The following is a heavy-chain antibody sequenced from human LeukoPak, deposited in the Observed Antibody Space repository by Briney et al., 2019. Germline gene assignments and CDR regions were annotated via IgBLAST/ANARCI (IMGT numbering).Heavy chain of an antibody. J-gene: IGHJ4*02. V-gene: IGHV4-34*01. CDR2: VSHSGST. CDR1: GGSFSGYY. CDR3: ARGVVAAPQTFDY. D-gene: IGHD2-15*01. Sequence: NPSETLSLTCAVYGGSFSGYYCSWIRQPPGKGLEWIGEVSHSGSTNYNPSLKSRVTISLDKSKNKFSLKLSSVTAADTAVYYCARGVVAAPQTFDYWGQGTLVTVSS.